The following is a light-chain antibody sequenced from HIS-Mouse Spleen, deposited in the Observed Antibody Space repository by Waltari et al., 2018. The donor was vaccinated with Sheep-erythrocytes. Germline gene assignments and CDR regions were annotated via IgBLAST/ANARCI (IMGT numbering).Light chain of an antibody. J-gene: IGLJ1*01. CDR1: SRDVVGYNY. CDR3: CSYAGSYNYV. CDR2: DVS. V-gene: IGLV2-11*01. Sequence: QSALTQPRSVSGSPGQSVPTSCPGTSRDVVGYNYVSWYQQHPGKAPKLMIYDVSKRPSGVPDRFSGSKSGNTASLTISGLQAEDEADYYCCSYAGSYNYVFGTGTKVTVL.